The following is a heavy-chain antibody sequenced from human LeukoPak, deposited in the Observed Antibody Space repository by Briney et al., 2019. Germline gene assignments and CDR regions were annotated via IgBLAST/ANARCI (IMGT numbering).Heavy chain of an antibody. CDR2: IYTSGST. Sequence: PSETLSLTCTVSGGSISSYYWSWIRQPAGKGLEWIGCIYTSGSTNYNPSLKSRVTISVDKSKNQFSLKLSSVTAADTAVYYCARADTAMVPGSYYYYMDVWGKGTTVTVSS. CDR3: ARADTAMVPGSYYYYMDV. J-gene: IGHJ6*03. D-gene: IGHD5-18*01. CDR1: GGSISSYY. V-gene: IGHV4-4*07.